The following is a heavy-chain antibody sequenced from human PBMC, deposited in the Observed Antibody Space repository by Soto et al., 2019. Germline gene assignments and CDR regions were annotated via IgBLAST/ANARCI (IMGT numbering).Heavy chain of an antibody. D-gene: IGHD6-19*01. V-gene: IGHV4-59*08. J-gene: IGHJ4*02. CDR2: IYYSGST. CDR1: GGSISSYY. CDR3: ASITLGWYYVDY. Sequence: SETLSLTCTVSGGSISSYYWSWIRQPPGKGLEWIGYIYYSGSTNYNPSLKSRVTISVDTSKNQFSLKLSSVTAADTAVYYCASITLGWYYVDYWGQGTLVTVSS.